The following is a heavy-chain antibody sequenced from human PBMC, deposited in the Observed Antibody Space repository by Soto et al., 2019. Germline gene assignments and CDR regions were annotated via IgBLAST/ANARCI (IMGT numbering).Heavy chain of an antibody. V-gene: IGHV1-69*01. CDR3: AAPGGSSSAPYYDYCMDV. CDR1: CCTFSSYA. D-gene: IGHD6-6*01. J-gene: IGHJ6*01. Sequence: QVQLVQSGAEVKKPGSSVKVSCKASCCTFSSYAISWVRQAPGQGLEWMGGIIPIFGTANYAQKFQGRVTITADESTSPAYRELSRLGSEDTAVYYCAAPGGSSSAPYYDYCMDVWGQGTTVTVSS. CDR2: IIPIFGTA.